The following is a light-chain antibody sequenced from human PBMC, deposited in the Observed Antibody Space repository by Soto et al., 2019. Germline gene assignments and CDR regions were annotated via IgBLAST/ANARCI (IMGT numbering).Light chain of an antibody. CDR2: GAS. CDR1: SSVSSS. J-gene: IGKJ4*01. V-gene: IGKV3-15*01. Sequence: ELVMTQSPAILSVSPGGRATLSCRASSSVSSSLASYQQKPGQDPRLLIYGASTTATGSPARFSGSGSGTEFTLTISSLQSEDFAVYYCQQYKNWLALAFGGGTKVDIK. CDR3: QQYKNWLALA.